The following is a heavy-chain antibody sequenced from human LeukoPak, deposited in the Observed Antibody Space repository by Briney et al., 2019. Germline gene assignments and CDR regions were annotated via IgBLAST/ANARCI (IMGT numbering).Heavy chain of an antibody. Sequence: GGSLRLSCAGSGFTFNNYWMSWVRQAPGKGPEWVANIKQDGREKHYVDSVKGRFTISRDNAKSSLYLQMNSLRAEDTAVYYCTRDGAAATNWGQGTLVTVSS. CDR3: TRDGAAATN. D-gene: IGHD6-13*01. CDR2: IKQDGREK. CDR1: GFTFNNYW. V-gene: IGHV3-7*01. J-gene: IGHJ4*02.